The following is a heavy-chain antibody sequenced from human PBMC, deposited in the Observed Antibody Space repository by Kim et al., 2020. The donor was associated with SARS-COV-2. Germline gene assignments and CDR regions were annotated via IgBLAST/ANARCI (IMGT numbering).Heavy chain of an antibody. J-gene: IGHJ6*02. Sequence: GGSLRLSCAASGFTVSSNYMSWVRQAPGKGLEWVSVIYSGGSTYYADSVKGRFTISRHNSKNTLYLQMNSLRAEDTAVYYCAREAEEDYYYYGMDVWGQGTTVTVSS. CDR1: GFTVSSNY. CDR3: AREAEEDYYYYGMDV. V-gene: IGHV3-53*04. CDR2: IYSGGST.